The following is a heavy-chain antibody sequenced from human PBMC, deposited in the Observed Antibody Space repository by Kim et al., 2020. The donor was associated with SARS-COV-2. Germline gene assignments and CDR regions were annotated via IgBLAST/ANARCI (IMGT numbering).Heavy chain of an antibody. CDR1: GFTFGNYA. CDR3: VKCSSNYGNDAFDV. J-gene: IGHJ3*01. D-gene: IGHD3-10*01. Sequence: GGSLRLSCAASGFTFGNYAMNWVRQAPGKGLEWVAYIKGGGGGTHYADSVKGWFTISRDNSKNTLYLEMNSLRAEETALYYCVKCSSNYGNDAFDVWGPGTMVTVSS. V-gene: IGHV3-23*01. CDR2: IKGGGGGT.